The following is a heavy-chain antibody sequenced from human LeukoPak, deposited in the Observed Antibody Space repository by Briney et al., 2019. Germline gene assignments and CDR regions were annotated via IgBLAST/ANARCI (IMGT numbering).Heavy chain of an antibody. V-gene: IGHV3-21*06. J-gene: IGHJ4*02. D-gene: IGHD2-21*01. CDR2: ISGSGSSI. Sequence: KPGGSLRLSCAASGFTFSSYSMNWVRQAPGKGLEWVSSISGSGSSIYYADSLKGRFTISRDNAKSSLYLQMNSLRAEDTAVYFCTRIASWGFTCYFDFWGQGTLITVSS. CDR1: GFTFSSYS. CDR3: TRIASWGFTCYFDF.